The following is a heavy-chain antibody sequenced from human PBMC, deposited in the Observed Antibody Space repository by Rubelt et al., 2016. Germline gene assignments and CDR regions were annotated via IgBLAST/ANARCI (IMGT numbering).Heavy chain of an antibody. CDR3: ARGDYGDYAKIDY. V-gene: IGHV3-9*01. D-gene: IGHD4-17*01. Sequence: SGQPGRSLRLSCTASGFIFGDYAMHWVRQSPGKGLEWVSTISSDSIFTYYADSVKGRFTISRDNAKNSLYLQMNSLRAEDTALYYCARGDYGDYAKIDYWGQGTLVTVSS. CDR2: ISSDSIFT. J-gene: IGHJ4*02. CDR1: GFIFGDYA.